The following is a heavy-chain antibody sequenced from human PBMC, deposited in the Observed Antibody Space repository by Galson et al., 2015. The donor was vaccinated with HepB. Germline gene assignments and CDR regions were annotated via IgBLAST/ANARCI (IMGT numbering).Heavy chain of an antibody. Sequence: SLRLSCAASGFTFSPIWMSWVRQAPGKGLEWVANIKGDGSEEYYVDSGKGRFTISRDNARNSLYLQMNSLTAEGTALYYCARDWNWGLDYWGQGTLVTVSS. CDR3: ARDWNWGLDY. CDR1: GFTFSPIW. V-gene: IGHV3-7*03. D-gene: IGHD7-27*01. CDR2: IKGDGSEE. J-gene: IGHJ4*02.